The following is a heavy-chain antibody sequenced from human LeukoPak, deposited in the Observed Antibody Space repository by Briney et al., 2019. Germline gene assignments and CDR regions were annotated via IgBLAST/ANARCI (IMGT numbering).Heavy chain of an antibody. Sequence: PSETLSLTCTVSGGSISTYYWTWIRQPPGKGLEWIGYIYYGGSTNYNPSLKSRVTISVDTSKNQFSLKLTSLTAADTAVYYCARAGQFISARPITFDYWGQGSLVTVSS. J-gene: IGHJ4*02. CDR1: GGSISTYY. D-gene: IGHD6-6*01. V-gene: IGHV4-59*01. CDR3: ARAGQFISARPITFDY. CDR2: IYYGGST.